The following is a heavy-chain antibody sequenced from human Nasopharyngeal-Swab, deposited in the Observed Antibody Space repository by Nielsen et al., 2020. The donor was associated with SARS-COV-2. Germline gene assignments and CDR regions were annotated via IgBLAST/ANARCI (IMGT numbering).Heavy chain of an antibody. CDR3: AKDRDSGDDSGEYYHYYGMDV. Sequence: GESLKISCSASGFIFKNYAMNWVRQAPGRGLEWVSAISGADDSTKYADSVKGRFTISRDNSKKPLVLQMNSLRAEDTAMYYCAKDRDSGDDSGEYYHYYGMDVWGQGTSVTVS. V-gene: IGHV3-23*01. J-gene: IGHJ6*02. D-gene: IGHD5-12*01. CDR1: GFIFKNYA. CDR2: ISGADDST.